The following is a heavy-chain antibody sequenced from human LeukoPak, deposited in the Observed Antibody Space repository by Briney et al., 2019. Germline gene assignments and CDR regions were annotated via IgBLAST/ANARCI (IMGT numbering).Heavy chain of an antibody. V-gene: IGHV5-51*01. J-gene: IGHJ6*02. CDR1: GYTFSTYW. CDR2: IYPSDSET. Sequence: GESLEISCKASGYTFSTYWIAWVRQMPGKGLEWMGIIYPSDSETRYSPSFQGQVTISVDKSISTAYLQWRSLKASDTAMYYCARRRAASTIYHYSMDFWGHRTTVIVSS. CDR3: ARRRAASTIYHYSMDF. D-gene: IGHD5/OR15-5a*01.